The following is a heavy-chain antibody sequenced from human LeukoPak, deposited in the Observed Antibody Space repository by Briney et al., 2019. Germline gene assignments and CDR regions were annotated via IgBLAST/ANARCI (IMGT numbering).Heavy chain of an antibody. CDR1: GGSFSGYY. Sequence: SETLSLTCAVYGGSFSGYYWSWIRQPPGKGLEWIGTTSYSGNTYYNPSFKSRITIAADTSKNQVSLNLSSVTAADTAVYYCARRLILYSGNWFDPWGQGTLVTVSS. J-gene: IGHJ5*02. V-gene: IGHV4-34*01. CDR2: TSYSGNT. D-gene: IGHD3-10*01. CDR3: ARRLILYSGNWFDP.